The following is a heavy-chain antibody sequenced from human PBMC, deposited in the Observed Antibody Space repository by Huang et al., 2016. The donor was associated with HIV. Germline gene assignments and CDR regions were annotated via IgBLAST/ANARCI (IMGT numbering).Heavy chain of an antibody. CDR3: ATWPPGSQMRAFDI. J-gene: IGHJ3*02. Sequence: QVQLQESGPGLVKPSQTLSLTCTVSGASISSGSYYWPWIRQPAGKGLEWIGHIYNRGSTNYNPSLTSRVTVSRDTSKNHFSLRLNSVTAADTAVYYCATWPPGSQMRAFDIWGPGTMITVSS. CDR1: GASISSGSYY. D-gene: IGHD2-15*01. V-gene: IGHV4-61*09. CDR2: IYNRGST.